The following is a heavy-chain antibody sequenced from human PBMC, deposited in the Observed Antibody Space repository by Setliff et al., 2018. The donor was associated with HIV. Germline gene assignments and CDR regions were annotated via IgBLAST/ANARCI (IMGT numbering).Heavy chain of an antibody. CDR3: ARHRKDDYFLTAYFDS. D-gene: IGHD4-17*01. J-gene: IGHJ4*02. CDR1: GGSISSNW. V-gene: IGHV4-4*02. Sequence: SETLSLTCTVAGGSISSNWWSWVRQSPGKGLEWIGEIYHSGSTHYNPSPLGRVTISVDKSKSQFSLTLTSVTATDTAVYYCARHRKDDYFLTAYFDSLGQGALVTVSS. CDR2: IYHSGST.